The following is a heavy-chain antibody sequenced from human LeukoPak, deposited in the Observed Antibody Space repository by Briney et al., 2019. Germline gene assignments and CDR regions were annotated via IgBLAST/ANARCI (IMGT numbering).Heavy chain of an antibody. Sequence: PGGSLRLSCAASGFTFSSYAMSWVRQAPGKGLEWVPAISGSGGSTYYADSVKGRFTISRDNSKNTLYLQMNSLRAEDTAVYYCAKRFGGVIVRLLFDIWGQGTMVTVSS. CDR3: AKRFGGVIVRLLFDI. CDR1: GFTFSSYA. D-gene: IGHD3-16*02. J-gene: IGHJ3*02. V-gene: IGHV3-23*01. CDR2: ISGSGGST.